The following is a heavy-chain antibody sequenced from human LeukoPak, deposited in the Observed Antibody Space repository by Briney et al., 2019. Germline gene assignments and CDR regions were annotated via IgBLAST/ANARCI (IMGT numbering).Heavy chain of an antibody. D-gene: IGHD3-10*01. CDR3: ARSFGSGSYFFDY. V-gene: IGHV4-61*01. CDR1: GGSVSSGSYY. CDR2: IYYSGST. J-gene: IGHJ4*02. Sequence: SETLSLTCTVSGGSVSSGSYYWSWIRQPPGKGLEWIGYIYYSGSTNYNPSLKSRVIISVDTSKNQFSLKLSSVTAADTAVYYCARSFGSGSYFFDYWGRGTLVTVSS.